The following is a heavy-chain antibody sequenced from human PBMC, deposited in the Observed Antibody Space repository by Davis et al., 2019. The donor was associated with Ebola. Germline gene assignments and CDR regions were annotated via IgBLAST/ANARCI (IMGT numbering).Heavy chain of an antibody. Sequence: GESLKISCAASGFTSSSYAMTWVRQAPGKGLEWVSTISGGGTDYADSAKGRFTISRDNSRNTLFLQMNSLSAEDTAVYYCARGGGGQHFDHWGQGNLVTVSS. D-gene: IGHD3-10*01. CDR3: ARGGGGQHFDH. V-gene: IGHV3-23*01. CDR2: ISGGGT. J-gene: IGHJ4*02. CDR1: GFTSSSYA.